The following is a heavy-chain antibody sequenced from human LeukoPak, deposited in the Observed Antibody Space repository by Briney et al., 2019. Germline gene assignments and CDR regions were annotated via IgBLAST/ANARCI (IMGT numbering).Heavy chain of an antibody. CDR3: AHAEGSYYDFWSGLDHFDY. V-gene: IGHV2-5*01. D-gene: IGHD3-3*01. Sequence: SGPTLVNPTQTLTLTCTFSGFSLSTSGVGVCWIRQPPGKALEWLALIYWNDDKRYSPSLKSRLTITKDTSKNQVVLTMTNMDPVDTATYYCAHAEGSYYDFWSGLDHFDYWGQGTLVTVSS. CDR2: IYWNDDK. CDR1: GFSLSTSGVG. J-gene: IGHJ4*02.